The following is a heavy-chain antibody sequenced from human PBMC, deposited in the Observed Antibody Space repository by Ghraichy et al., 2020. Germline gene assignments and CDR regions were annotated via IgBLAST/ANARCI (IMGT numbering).Heavy chain of an antibody. D-gene: IGHD6-19*01. J-gene: IGHJ4*02. CDR1: GFTFSSHW. CDR2: INQDGSEK. Sequence: GGSLRLSCAASGFTFSSHWMTWVRQAPGKGLEWVANINQDGSEKYYVDSVKGRFTISRDNAKNSLYLQMNSLRAEDTALYYCARNRGQWLVYYFDYWGQGTLVTVSS. V-gene: IGHV3-7*01. CDR3: ARNRGQWLVYYFDY.